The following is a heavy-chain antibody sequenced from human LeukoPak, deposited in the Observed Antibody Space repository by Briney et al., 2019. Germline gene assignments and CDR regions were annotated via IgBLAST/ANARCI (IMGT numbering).Heavy chain of an antibody. V-gene: IGHV3-33*01. Sequence: PGRSLRLSCAASGFTFSSYGMHWVRQAPGKGLEWVAVIWYDGSNKYYADSVKGRFTISRDNSKNTLYLQMNSLRAEDTAVYYCARDSGIVGATGTFDYWGQGTLVTVSS. CDR1: GFTFSSYG. J-gene: IGHJ4*02. D-gene: IGHD1-26*01. CDR3: ARDSGIVGATGTFDY. CDR2: IWYDGSNK.